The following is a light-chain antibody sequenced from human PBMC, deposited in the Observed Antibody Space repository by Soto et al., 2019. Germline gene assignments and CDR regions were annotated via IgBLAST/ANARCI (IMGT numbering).Light chain of an antibody. Sequence: DIQMTQSPSTLSASVGDRVTITCRVSQIIDNWLAWYQQKPGEVPNLLIYKASTLQSGVPSRFRGSGSGTEFTLTISTLQPDDFATYYCQQYGNSPQTFGQGTKVDIK. CDR1: QIIDNW. J-gene: IGKJ1*01. V-gene: IGKV1-5*03. CDR3: QQYGNSPQT. CDR2: KAS.